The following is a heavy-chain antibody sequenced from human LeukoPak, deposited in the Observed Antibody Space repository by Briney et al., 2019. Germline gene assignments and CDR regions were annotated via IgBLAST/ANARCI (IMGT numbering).Heavy chain of an antibody. CDR1: GFTFSSYG. J-gene: IGHJ3*02. V-gene: IGHV3-30*18. D-gene: IGHD3-22*01. CDR3: AKEVYYYDSSGYYYFDAFDI. CDR2: ISQDGSNK. Sequence: PGGSLRLSCAASGFTFSSYGMHWVRQAPGKGLEWVAVISQDGSNKYYADSVKGRFTISRDNSKNTLYLQMNSLRAEDTAVYYCAKEVYYYDSSGYYYFDAFDIWGQGTMVTVSS.